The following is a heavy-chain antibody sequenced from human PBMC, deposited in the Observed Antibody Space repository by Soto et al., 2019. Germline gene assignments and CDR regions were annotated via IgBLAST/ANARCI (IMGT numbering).Heavy chain of an antibody. Sequence: GGSLRLSCAASGFTFSNAWMSWVRQAPGKGLEWVGQIKSKTDGGTTDYAAPVKGRFTISRDDSKNTLYLQMNSLKTEDTAVYYCTTAYDFWSGYVDYWGQGTLVTVYS. V-gene: IGHV3-15*01. D-gene: IGHD3-3*01. J-gene: IGHJ4*02. CDR3: TTAYDFWSGYVDY. CDR1: GFTFSNAW. CDR2: IKSKTDGGTT.